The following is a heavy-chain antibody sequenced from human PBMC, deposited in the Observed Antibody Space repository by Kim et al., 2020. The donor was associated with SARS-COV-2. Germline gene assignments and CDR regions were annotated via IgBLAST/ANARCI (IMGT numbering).Heavy chain of an antibody. D-gene: IGHD5-18*01. Sequence: GGSLRLSCAASGFTFSSYSMTWVRQAPGKGLEWVSSISGNGGTTYYADSVKGRFAISRDNSKNTLYLQMNSLRVEDTAVYYCAKTPGGYTSGRFYFDCWGQGTLVTVSS. CDR1: GFTFSSYS. J-gene: IGHJ4*02. V-gene: IGHV3-23*01. CDR3: AKTPGGYTSGRFYFDC. CDR2: ISGNGGTT.